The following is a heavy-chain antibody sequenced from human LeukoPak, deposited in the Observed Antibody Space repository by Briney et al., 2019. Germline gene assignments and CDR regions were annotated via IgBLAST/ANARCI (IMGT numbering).Heavy chain of an antibody. CDR1: GGSFSGYY. V-gene: IGHV4-34*01. CDR2: INHSGST. CDR3: ARGRSPDGFGY. D-gene: IGHD3-10*01. J-gene: IGHJ4*02. Sequence: PSETLSLTCAVYGGSFSGYYWSWLRQPPGKGLEWIREINHSGSTNYNPSLKSRVTISVDTSKNQFSLKLSSVTAPDTAVYYCARGRSPDGFGYWGQGTLVTVSS.